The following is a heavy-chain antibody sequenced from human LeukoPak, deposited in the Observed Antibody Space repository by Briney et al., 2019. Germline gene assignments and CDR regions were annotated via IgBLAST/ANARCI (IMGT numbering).Heavy chain of an antibody. V-gene: IGHV1-69*13. CDR3: ARGLPRGSSWYAYFQH. D-gene: IGHD6-13*01. CDR1: GGTFSSYA. CDR2: IIPISGTA. J-gene: IGHJ1*01. Sequence: GASVKVSCKASGGTFSSYAISWVRQVPGQGLEWMGAIIPISGTANYAQKFQGRVTFSADESTSTAYMEMSSLRSEDTAVYFCARGLPRGSSWYAYFQHWGQGTLVTVSS.